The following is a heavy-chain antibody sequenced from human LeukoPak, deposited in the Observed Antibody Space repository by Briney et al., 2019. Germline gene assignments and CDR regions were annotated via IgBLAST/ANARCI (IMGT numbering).Heavy chain of an antibody. CDR2: INPNSGGT. CDR3: ARDAPRGLEPPAFDY. D-gene: IGHD1-14*01. CDR1: GYTFTGYY. Sequence: ASVKVSCKASGYTFTGYYMHWVRQAPGQGLEWMGWINPNSGGTNYAQKFQGRVTMTRDTSISTAYMELSRLRSDDTAVYYCARDAPRGLEPPAFDYWGQGTLVTVSS. V-gene: IGHV1-2*02. J-gene: IGHJ4*02.